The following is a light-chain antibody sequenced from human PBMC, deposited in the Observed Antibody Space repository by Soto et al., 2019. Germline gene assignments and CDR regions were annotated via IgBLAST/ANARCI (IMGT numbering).Light chain of an antibody. CDR3: MQTLQTPLT. V-gene: IGKV2-28*01. CDR1: QSLLHTNGYNS. J-gene: IGKJ3*01. Sequence: DIVMTQSPLSLPVTPGEPASISCRSSQSLLHTNGYNSLDWYLQKPGQSPQLLIYLGSNRDYGVPDRFSGSGSGTDSTLKISRVEAEDVGVYYCMQTLQTPLTFGTGTKVDIK. CDR2: LGS.